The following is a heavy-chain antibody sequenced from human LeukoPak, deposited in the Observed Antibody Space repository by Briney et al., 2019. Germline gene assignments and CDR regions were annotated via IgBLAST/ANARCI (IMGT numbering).Heavy chain of an antibody. V-gene: IGHV3-23*01. CDR2: ISDSGGRT. Sequence: GGSLRLSCAVSGITLSNYGMSWVRQAPGKGLEWVAGISDSGGRTNYADSVNGRFTISRDNPTNTLYLQMNSLRAEVRAVYFCAKRGVVIRVILVGFQKEAYYFDSWGQGALVTVSS. J-gene: IGHJ4*02. CDR1: GITLSNYG. D-gene: IGHD3-22*01. CDR3: AKRGVVIRVILVGFQKEAYYFDS.